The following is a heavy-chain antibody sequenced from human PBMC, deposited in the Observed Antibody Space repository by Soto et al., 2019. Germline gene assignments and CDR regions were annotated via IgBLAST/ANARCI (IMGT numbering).Heavy chain of an antibody. CDR3: LTDTYYDFWSGPEGPFDL. Sequence: GGSLRLACVASGFTFEYQAMHWVRQAPGKGLEWGSGISWKGDRGGYADSVKGRFTISRDNAKNSLVLQTNSLRAEDTAFYFCLTDTYYDFWSGPEGPFDLWGPGTMVTVSS. D-gene: IGHD3-3*01. J-gene: IGHJ3*01. V-gene: IGHV3-9*01. CDR2: ISWKGDRG. CDR1: GFTFEYQA.